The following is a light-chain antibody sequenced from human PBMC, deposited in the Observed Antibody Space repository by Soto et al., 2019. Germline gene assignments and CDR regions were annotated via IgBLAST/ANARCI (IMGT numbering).Light chain of an antibody. V-gene: IGKV1-39*01. J-gene: IGKJ5*01. Sequence: DIQMTQSPSSLSASVGDRVTITCRASESINRHLNWYQQQPGRAPKLLIYAASSLQNGVPSRFRGGGSGTDFTLIITNLQPEDFATSYCQQRYTALSITFGQGTRLEIK. CDR2: AAS. CDR1: ESINRH. CDR3: QQRYTALSIT.